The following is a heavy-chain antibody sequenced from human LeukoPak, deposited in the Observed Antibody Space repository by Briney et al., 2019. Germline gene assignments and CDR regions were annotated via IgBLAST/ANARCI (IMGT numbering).Heavy chain of an antibody. J-gene: IGHJ5*02. CDR2: INPSGGST. V-gene: IGHV1-46*01. Sequence: ASVKVSCKASGYTFTGYYMHWVRQAPGQGLEWMGIINPSGGSTSYAQMFQDRVTMTRDTSTSTVYMELSSLRSEDTAMYYCARRYSVNWFDPWGQGTLVTVSS. CDR3: ARRYSVNWFDP. CDR1: GYTFTGYY. D-gene: IGHD5-12*01.